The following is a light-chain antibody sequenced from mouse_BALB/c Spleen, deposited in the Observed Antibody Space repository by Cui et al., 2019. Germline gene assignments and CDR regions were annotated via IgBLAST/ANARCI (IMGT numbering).Light chain of an antibody. V-gene: IGKV8-28*01. CDR3: QNDHSYPYT. J-gene: IGKJ2*01. Sequence: DIVMTQSPSSLSVSAGEKVTMSCKSSQSLLNSGNQKNYLAWYQQKPGQPPKLLIYGASTRESGVPDRFTGSGSGTDFTLTISSVQAEDLAFYYCQNDHSYPYTFGGGTKLEIK. CDR2: GAS. CDR1: QSLLNSGNQKNY.